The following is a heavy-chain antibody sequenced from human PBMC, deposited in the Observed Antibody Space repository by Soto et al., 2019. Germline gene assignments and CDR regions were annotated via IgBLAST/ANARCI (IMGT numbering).Heavy chain of an antibody. V-gene: IGHV3-30-3*01. J-gene: IGHJ4*02. D-gene: IGHD3-22*01. Sequence: LRLSCAAPGFSFSVYALHWIRQAPGEGLEWVAVISPNGNNQYYADSVKGRFTISRDTSKSTLSLQMTSLRPEDTAVYYCASGAAFYYDTSRYWGQGTLVTVSS. CDR3: ASGAAFYYDTSRY. CDR1: GFSFSVYA. CDR2: ISPNGNNQ.